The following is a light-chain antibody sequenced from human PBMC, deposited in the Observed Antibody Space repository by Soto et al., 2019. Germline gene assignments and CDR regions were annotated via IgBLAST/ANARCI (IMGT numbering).Light chain of an antibody. CDR1: QSVSSY. V-gene: IGKV3-11*01. CDR3: QQRGNWPRT. J-gene: IGKJ2*01. CDR2: GAS. Sequence: EIVLTQSPATLSLSPGERATLSCRASQSVSSYLAWYQQKPGQAPRLLIYGASNRATDIPARFSGSGSGTDFTLTISILESEDFAVYYCQQRGNWPRTFGQGTKLEIK.